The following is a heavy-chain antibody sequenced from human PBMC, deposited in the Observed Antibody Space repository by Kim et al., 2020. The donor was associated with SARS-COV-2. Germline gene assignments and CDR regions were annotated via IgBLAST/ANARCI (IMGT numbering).Heavy chain of an antibody. CDR2: LSFDSDRI. CDR3: TRDLVPGGADY. D-gene: IGHD6-6*01. V-gene: IGHV3-9*01. CDR1: GFKFERFA. J-gene: IGHJ4*02. Sequence: GGSLRLSCEMSGFKFERFAVHWVRQPPGKGLEWVSGLSFDSDRIGYADSVKGRFTVSRDKAKDTLYLQMDSLRIEDTAFYYCTRDLVPGGADYWGQGTLVTVSS.